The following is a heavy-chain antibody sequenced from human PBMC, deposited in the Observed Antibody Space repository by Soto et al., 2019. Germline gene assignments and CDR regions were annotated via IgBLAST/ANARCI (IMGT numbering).Heavy chain of an antibody. CDR1: GGSISSGGYY. Sequence: SETLSLTCTVSGGSISSGGYYWSWIRQHPGKGLEWIGYIYYSGSTYYNPSLKSRVTISVDTSKNQFSLKLSSVTAADTAVYYCARGYYDFWTIDYWGQGTLVTVSS. D-gene: IGHD3-3*01. CDR2: IYYSGST. J-gene: IGHJ4*02. CDR3: ARGYYDFWTIDY. V-gene: IGHV4-31*03.